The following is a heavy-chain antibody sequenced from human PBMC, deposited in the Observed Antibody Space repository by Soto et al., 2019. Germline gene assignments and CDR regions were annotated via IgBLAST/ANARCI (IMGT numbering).Heavy chain of an antibody. CDR3: ARERKFDFWRKGLDV. CDR1: EDTFTTYD. CDR2: MDPNSGST. V-gene: IGHV1-8*01. J-gene: IGHJ6*02. Sequence: QVELVQSGAEVKKPGSSVKVSCQASEDTFTTYDINWVRQAPGQGLEWLGWMDPNSGSTGYAQNSQGRITMTRNISRNTAHMELSSLQSEDTAVYYCARERKFDFWRKGLDVWGQGTTVTVSS. D-gene: IGHD3-3*01.